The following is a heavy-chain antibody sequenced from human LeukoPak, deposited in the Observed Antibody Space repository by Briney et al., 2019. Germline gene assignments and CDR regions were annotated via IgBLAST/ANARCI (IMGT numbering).Heavy chain of an antibody. CDR1: GGSFSGYY. CDR3: ASSYYDFWSGYFSSH. D-gene: IGHD3-3*01. Sequence: SETLSLTCAVYGGSFSGYYWRWIRQPPGKGLEWIGEINHSGSTNYNPSLKSRVTISVDTSKNQFSLKLSSVTAADTAVYYCASSYYDFWSGYFSSHWGQGTLVTVSS. J-gene: IGHJ4*02. CDR2: INHSGST. V-gene: IGHV4-34*01.